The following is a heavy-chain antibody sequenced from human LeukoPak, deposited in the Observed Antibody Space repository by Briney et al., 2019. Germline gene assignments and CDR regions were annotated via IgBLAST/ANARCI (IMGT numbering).Heavy chain of an antibody. CDR1: GFAFSTYT. Sequence: GGSLRLSCAACGFAFSTYTMNWARQAPGRGLEWVASINSGGTTTHYAFSVKGRFTISRDNAQNVLYLQMNGLRGDDAAVYYCLRGDSRDFWGQGTLVTVSS. CDR2: INSGGTTT. D-gene: IGHD3-22*01. CDR3: LRGDSRDF. J-gene: IGHJ4*02. V-gene: IGHV3-21*06.